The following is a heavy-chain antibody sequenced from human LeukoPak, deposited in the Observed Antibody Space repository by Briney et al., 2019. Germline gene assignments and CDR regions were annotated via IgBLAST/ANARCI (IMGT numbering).Heavy chain of an antibody. Sequence: GGSLRLPCAASGFTFSSYAMSWVRQAPGKGLEWVSAISGSGGSTYYADSVKGRFTISRDNSKNTLYLQMNSLRAEDTAVYYCAREGYCSGGSCYSGWFDPWGQGTLVTVSS. CDR1: GFTFSSYA. J-gene: IGHJ5*02. V-gene: IGHV3-23*01. D-gene: IGHD2-15*01. CDR3: AREGYCSGGSCYSGWFDP. CDR2: ISGSGGST.